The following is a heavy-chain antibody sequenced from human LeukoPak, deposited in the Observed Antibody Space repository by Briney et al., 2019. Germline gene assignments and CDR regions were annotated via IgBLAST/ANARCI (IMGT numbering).Heavy chain of an antibody. V-gene: IGHV3-30*02. D-gene: IGHD3/OR15-3a*01. CDR3: ANSQKGSDICTGH. CDR2: INYDESDL. CDR1: GFSFNDYG. J-gene: IGHJ4*02. Sequence: GESLKISCAASGFSFNDYGMHWVRQAPGKGLEWVAFINYDESDLKYGDSVKGRFTISRDNSRTTLYLQMNSLRADDTATYYCANSQKGSDICTGHWGQGTLVTVTS.